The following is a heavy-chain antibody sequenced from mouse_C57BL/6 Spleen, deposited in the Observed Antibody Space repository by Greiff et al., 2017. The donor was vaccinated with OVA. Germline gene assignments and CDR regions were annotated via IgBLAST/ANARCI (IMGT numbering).Heavy chain of an antibody. CDR2: IDPETGGT. J-gene: IGHJ2*01. CDR1: GYTFTDYE. V-gene: IGHV1-15*01. Sequence: QVQLKQSGAELVRPGASVTLSCKASGYTFTDYEMHWVKQTPVHGLEWIGAIDPETGGTAYNQKFKGKAILTADKSSSTAYMELRSLTSEDSAVYYCTKEGYYYGSSYDYWGQGTTLTVSS. CDR3: TKEGYYYGSSYDY. D-gene: IGHD1-1*01.